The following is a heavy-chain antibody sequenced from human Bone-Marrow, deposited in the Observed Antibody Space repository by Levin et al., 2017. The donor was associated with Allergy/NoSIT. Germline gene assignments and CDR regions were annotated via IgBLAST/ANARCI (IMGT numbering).Heavy chain of an antibody. Sequence: LTDYYLHWVRQAPGQGLEYMGRINPKNGGTHSARKFLGRVTMTRDTSINTVYMQLTGLTFDDAAVYYCARDKGGELLGHDYGMDVWGQGTTVTVSS. D-gene: IGHD1-26*01. CDR3: ARDKGGELLGHDYGMDV. CDR1: LTDYY. V-gene: IGHV1-2*06. CDR2: INPKNGGT. J-gene: IGHJ6*02.